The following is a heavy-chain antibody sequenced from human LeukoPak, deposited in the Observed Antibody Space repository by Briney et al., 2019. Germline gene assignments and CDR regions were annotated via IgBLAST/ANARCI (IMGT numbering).Heavy chain of an antibody. D-gene: IGHD6-13*01. CDR3: ARSRGYFDY. Sequence: SETLSLTXTVSGGSISSYYWSWIRQPPGKGLEWIGYIYYSGSTNYNPSLKSRVTISVDTSKNQFSLKLSSVTAADTALYYCARSRGYFDYWGRGTLVTVSS. CDR1: GGSISSYY. V-gene: IGHV4-59*01. CDR2: IYYSGST. J-gene: IGHJ4*02.